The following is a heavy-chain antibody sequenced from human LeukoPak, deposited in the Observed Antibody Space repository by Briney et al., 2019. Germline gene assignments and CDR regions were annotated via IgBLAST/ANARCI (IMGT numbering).Heavy chain of an antibody. J-gene: IGHJ3*02. CDR3: ARKVAFDI. Sequence: GGSLRLSCAASGSTFSNAWMNWVRQAPGKGLEWVSYISSNGGTIYYADSVKGRFTVSRDNARNSLYLQMNSLRAEDTALYYCARKVAFDIWGQGTMVTVSS. CDR1: GSTFSNAW. CDR2: ISSNGGTI. V-gene: IGHV3-48*04.